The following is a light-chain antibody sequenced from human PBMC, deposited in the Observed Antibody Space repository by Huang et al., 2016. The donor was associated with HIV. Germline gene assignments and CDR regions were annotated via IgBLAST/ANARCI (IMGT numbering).Light chain of an antibody. CDR2: GAS. Sequence: ETVMTQSPAILSVSPGERATLSCRASQSVSGNLAWYQQKPGQPPRLLIDGASTRASGIPPRCSGTGSGAEFTLTISGLQSEDFAIYYCQQYNNWPPRYTFGQGTRLEIK. J-gene: IGKJ2*01. CDR3: QQYNNWPPRYT. V-gene: IGKV3-15*01. CDR1: QSVSGN.